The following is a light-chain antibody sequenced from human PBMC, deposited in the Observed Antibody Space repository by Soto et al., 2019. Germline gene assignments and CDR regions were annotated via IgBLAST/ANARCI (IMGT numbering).Light chain of an antibody. CDR1: QSVINH. J-gene: IGKJ4*01. V-gene: IGKV1-39*01. CDR2: AAS. CDR3: QHSHSTPLT. Sequence: DIQMTQSPSSLSASVGDRVTITCRASQSVINHLNWYQQKPGKAPKLLIYAASSLQSGVPSRFSGSGSGTDFTLTISSLQPEDFATYSCQHSHSTPLTFGGGTKVDIK.